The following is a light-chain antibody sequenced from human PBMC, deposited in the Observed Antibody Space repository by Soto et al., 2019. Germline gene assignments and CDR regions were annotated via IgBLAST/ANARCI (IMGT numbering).Light chain of an antibody. CDR1: SSDVGGYNY. CDR3: SSYTTSNTRQIV. Sequence: QTLLSQLSSVSASPGQLITISCSGTSSDVGGYNYVSWYQHHPGKAPKLLIYDVSNRPSGISNRFSGSKSDNTASLTISGLQPEDEADYYCSSYTTSNTRQIVFGTGTKVTVL. J-gene: IGLJ1*01. V-gene: IGLV2-14*03. CDR2: DVS.